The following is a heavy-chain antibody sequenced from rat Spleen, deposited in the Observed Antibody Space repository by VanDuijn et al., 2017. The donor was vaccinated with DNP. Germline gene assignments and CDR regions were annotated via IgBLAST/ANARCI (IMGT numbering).Heavy chain of an antibody. Sequence: EVQLVESGGGLVQPGRSMKLSCAASGFTFSRFPMAWVRQAPTKGLEWVATISTSGGSTYYRDSVKGRFTTSRDNAENTQYLQMDSLRSEDTATYFCATYYGFNSYFFDYWGQGVMVTVSS. D-gene: IGHD1-9*01. V-gene: IGHV5-46*01. CDR3: ATYYGFNSYFFDY. CDR2: ISTSGGST. CDR1: GFTFSRFP. J-gene: IGHJ2*01.